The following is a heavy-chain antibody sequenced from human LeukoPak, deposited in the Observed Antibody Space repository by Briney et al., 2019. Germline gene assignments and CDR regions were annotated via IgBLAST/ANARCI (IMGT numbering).Heavy chain of an antibody. CDR3: ARAADIVVVAATALGY. CDR1: GYTFTGYY. Sequence: ASVKVSCKASGYTFTGYYMHWVRQAPGQGLEWMGWINPNSGGTNYAQKFQGRVTMTRDTSISTAYMELSRLRSDDTAVYYCARAADIVVVAATALGYWGQGTLVTVSS. V-gene: IGHV1-2*02. J-gene: IGHJ4*02. D-gene: IGHD2-15*01. CDR2: INPNSGGT.